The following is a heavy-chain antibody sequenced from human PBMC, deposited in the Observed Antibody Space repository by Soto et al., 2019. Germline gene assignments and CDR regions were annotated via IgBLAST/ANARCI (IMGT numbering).Heavy chain of an antibody. D-gene: IGHD3-10*01. CDR3: ARGDYGSGSDPFDY. CDR2: ISAYNGNT. J-gene: IGHJ4*02. V-gene: IGHV1-18*04. CDR1: GYTFTSYG. Sequence: ASVKVSCKASGYTFTSYGISWVRQAPGQGLEWMGWISAYNGNTNYAQKLQGRVTMTTDTSTSTAYVELRSLRSDDTAVYYCARGDYGSGSDPFDYWGQGTLVTVSS.